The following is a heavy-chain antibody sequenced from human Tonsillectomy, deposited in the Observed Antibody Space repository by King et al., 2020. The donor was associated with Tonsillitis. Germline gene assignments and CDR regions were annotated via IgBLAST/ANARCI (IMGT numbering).Heavy chain of an antibody. CDR3: ARGKYEFWSGDYYYMDV. J-gene: IGHJ6*03. CDR2: ITSSSSYI. Sequence: VQLVESGGGLVKPGGSLRLSCAASGFTFSSYGMNWVRQAPGTGLEWVSSITSSSSYIYYADSVKGRFTISRDNAKKSVYLQMNSLRAEDTAVYYCARGKYEFWSGDYYYMDVWGKGTTVTVSS. CDR1: GFTFSSYG. V-gene: IGHV3-21*01. D-gene: IGHD3-3*01.